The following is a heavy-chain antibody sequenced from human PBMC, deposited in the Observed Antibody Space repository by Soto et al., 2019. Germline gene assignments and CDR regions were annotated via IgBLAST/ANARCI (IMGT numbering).Heavy chain of an antibody. CDR1: VGSVRSGNHF. V-gene: IGHV4-61*01. CDR2: MYYTGVT. Sequence: SETLSLTCSVSVGSVRSGNHFWNWIRQPPGRGLEWLGYMYYTGVTNYNPSLKSRVSMSVDTSKDQFSLNLTSLTAADTAVYYCARGGEPLGYYGLDVWGQGTTVTVS. J-gene: IGHJ6*02. CDR3: ARGGEPLGYYGLDV.